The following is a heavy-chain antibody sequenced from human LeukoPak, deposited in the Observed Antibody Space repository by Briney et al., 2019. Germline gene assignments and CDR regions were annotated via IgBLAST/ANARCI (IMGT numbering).Heavy chain of an antibody. CDR1: GFIFSNYW. D-gene: IGHD5-12*01. CDR2: IRQDGSER. CDR3: ARDWGSTGYDLYDS. J-gene: IGHJ4*02. V-gene: IGHV3-7*01. Sequence: GGSLRLSCAASGFIFSNYWMTWVRQAPGKGLEWVAHIRQDGSERHYVDSVKDRFTISRDNAKNSLDLQMDSLRAEDTAVYYCARDWGSTGYDLYDSCGQGTLVTVSS.